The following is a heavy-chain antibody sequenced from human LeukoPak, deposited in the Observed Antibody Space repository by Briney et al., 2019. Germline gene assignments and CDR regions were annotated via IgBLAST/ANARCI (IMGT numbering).Heavy chain of an antibody. CDR2: ISSSSSYI. Sequence: GGSLRLSCAASGFTFSSYSMNWVRQAPGKGLEWVSSISSSSSYIYYADSVKGRFTISRDNAKNSLYLQMNSLRAEDTAVYYCAGDRCGGDCFLPGAFDIWGQGTMVTVSS. J-gene: IGHJ3*02. V-gene: IGHV3-21*01. D-gene: IGHD2-21*02. CDR3: AGDRCGGDCFLPGAFDI. CDR1: GFTFSSYS.